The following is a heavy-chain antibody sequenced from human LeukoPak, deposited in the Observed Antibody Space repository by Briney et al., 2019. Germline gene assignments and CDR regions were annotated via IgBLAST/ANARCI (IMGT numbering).Heavy chain of an antibody. CDR2: ISGSGGST. CDR3: AKDHCSSSTCDGWFRGALDY. J-gene: IGHJ4*02. D-gene: IGHD2-2*01. CDR1: GFTFSSHA. Sequence: QTGGSLRLSCAASGFTFSSHAMSWVRQAPGKGLEWVSGISGSGGSTYYADSVKGRFTISRDNSKNTLNLQMNSLRVEDTALYYCAKDHCSSSTCDGWFRGALDYWGQGTLVTVSS. V-gene: IGHV3-23*01.